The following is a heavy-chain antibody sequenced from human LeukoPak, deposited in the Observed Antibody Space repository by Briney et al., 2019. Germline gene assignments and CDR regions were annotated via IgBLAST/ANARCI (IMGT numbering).Heavy chain of an antibody. CDR1: GGSISSSSYY. CDR2: IYYSGST. Sequence: SETLSLTCTVSGGSISSSSYYWGWIRQPPGKGLEWIGSIYYSGSTYYNPSLKSRVTISVDTSKNQFSLKLSSVTAADTAVYYCARQALNRSYYFDYWGQGTLVTVSS. V-gene: IGHV4-39*07. J-gene: IGHJ4*02. D-gene: IGHD1-14*01. CDR3: ARQALNRSYYFDY.